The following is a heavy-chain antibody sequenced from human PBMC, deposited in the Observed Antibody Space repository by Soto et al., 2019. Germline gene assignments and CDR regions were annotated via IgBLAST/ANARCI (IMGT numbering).Heavy chain of an antibody. CDR2: ISTRGSTK. V-gene: IGHV3-48*03. Sequence: GGSLRLSCAASGFTFSSYEMNWVRQAPGKGLEWVSYISTRGSTKYYADSVKGRFTISRDDAKNSLYLQMNSLRVEDTAVYYCARAGVTIFGVVVDSSGMDVRGPAPTVTVSS. CDR3: ARAGVTIFGVVVDSSGMDV. J-gene: IGHJ6*02. D-gene: IGHD3-3*01. CDR1: GFTFSSYE.